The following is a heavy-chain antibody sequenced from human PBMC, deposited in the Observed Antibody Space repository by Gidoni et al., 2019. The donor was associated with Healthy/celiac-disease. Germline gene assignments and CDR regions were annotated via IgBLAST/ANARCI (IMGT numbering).Heavy chain of an antibody. CDR3: ATGRGATMVRGDAGWFDP. J-gene: IGHJ5*02. Sequence: QVQLVQSGAEVKKPGASVTVSCKVSGYTLTELSMHWVRQAPGKGLEWMGGFDPEDGETIYAQKFQGRVTMTEDTSTDTAYMELSSLRSEDTAVYYCATGRGATMVRGDAGWFDPWGQGTLVTVSS. CDR2: FDPEDGET. CDR1: GYTLTELS. D-gene: IGHD3-10*01. V-gene: IGHV1-24*01.